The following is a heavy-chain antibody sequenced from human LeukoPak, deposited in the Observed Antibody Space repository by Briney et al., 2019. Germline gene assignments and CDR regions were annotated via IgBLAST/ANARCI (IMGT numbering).Heavy chain of an antibody. Sequence: GGSLRLSCAASGFSFSTYSMNWVRQAPGKGLEWVSSISSRSNYIYYAGLVKGRFTISRDNAKNSLYLQMNSLRAEDTAVYFCARNACSSTRCYHGMDVWGQGTTVTVSS. CDR3: ARNACSSTRCYHGMDV. CDR1: GFSFSTYS. J-gene: IGHJ6*02. D-gene: IGHD2-2*01. V-gene: IGHV3-21*01. CDR2: ISSRSNYI.